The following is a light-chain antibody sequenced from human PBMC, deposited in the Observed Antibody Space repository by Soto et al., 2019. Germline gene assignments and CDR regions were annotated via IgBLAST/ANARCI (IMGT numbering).Light chain of an antibody. CDR1: QSVSSY. V-gene: IGKV3-11*01. J-gene: IGKJ5*01. Sequence: EIVLTQSPATLSLSPGERATLSCRASQSVSSYLAWYQQKPGQAPRLLIYDASNRATGVPARFSGSGSGTDFTLTISSLEPEDFADYYCQQRYRWPPITFGQGTRLEIK. CDR3: QQRYRWPPIT. CDR2: DAS.